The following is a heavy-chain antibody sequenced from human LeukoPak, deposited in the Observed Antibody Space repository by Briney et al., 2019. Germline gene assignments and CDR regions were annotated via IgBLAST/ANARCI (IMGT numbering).Heavy chain of an antibody. CDR1: GGSISSYY. CDR3: ARLDYYGSGSYYSHYGMDV. J-gene: IGHJ6*02. CDR2: IYYSGST. V-gene: IGHV4-59*12. Sequence: SETLSLTCTVSGGSISSYYWSWIRQPPGKGLEWIGYIYYSGSTNYNPSLKSRVTISVDMSKNQFSLKLSSVTAADTAVYYCARLDYYGSGSYYSHYGMDVWGQGTTVTVSS. D-gene: IGHD3-10*01.